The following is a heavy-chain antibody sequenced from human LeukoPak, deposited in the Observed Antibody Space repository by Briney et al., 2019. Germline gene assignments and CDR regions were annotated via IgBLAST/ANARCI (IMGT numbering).Heavy chain of an antibody. CDR2: IYYSGST. J-gene: IGHJ6*02. CDR1: GGSFSSGDYY. CDR3: ARDRADYYYYGMDV. V-gene: IGHV4-30-4*01. D-gene: IGHD3-10*01. Sequence: PSETLSLTCTVSGGSFSSGDYYWSWIRQPPGKGLEWIGYIYYSGSTYYNPSLKSRVTISVDTSKNQFSLKLSSVTAADTAVYYCARDRADYYYYGMDVWGQGTTVTVSS.